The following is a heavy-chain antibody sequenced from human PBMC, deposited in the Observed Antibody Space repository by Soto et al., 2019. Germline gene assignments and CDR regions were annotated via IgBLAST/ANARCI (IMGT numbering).Heavy chain of an antibody. V-gene: IGHV3-73*01. D-gene: IGHD3-16*01. J-gene: IGHJ4*02. CDR1: GFTFSGSA. CDR3: TSGMFYDYIWGGSSGHYFDY. Sequence: PGGSLRLSCAASGFTFSGSAMHWVRQASGKGLEWVGRIRSKANSYATAYAASVKGRFTISRDDSKNTAYLQMNSLKTEDTAVYYCTSGMFYDYIWGGSSGHYFDYWGQGTLVTVSS. CDR2: IRSKANSYAT.